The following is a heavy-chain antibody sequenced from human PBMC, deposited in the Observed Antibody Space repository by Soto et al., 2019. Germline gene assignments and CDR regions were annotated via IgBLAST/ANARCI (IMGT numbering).Heavy chain of an antibody. CDR3: ARLGGVTLSYYYGMDV. Sequence: PGESLKISCKGSGYSFTSYWIGWVRQMPGKGLEWMGIIYPGDSDTRYSPSFQGQVTISADKSISTAYLQWSSLKASDTVMYYCARLGGVTLSYYYGMDVWGQETTVTVSS. CDR1: GYSFTSYW. D-gene: IGHD2-21*02. V-gene: IGHV5-51*01. J-gene: IGHJ6*02. CDR2: IYPGDSDT.